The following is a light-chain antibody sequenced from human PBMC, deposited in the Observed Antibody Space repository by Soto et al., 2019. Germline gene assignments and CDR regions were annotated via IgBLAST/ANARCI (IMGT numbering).Light chain of an antibody. CDR1: QSVSSIY. CDR3: QQYGSSPWT. Sequence: IVLTQYPGTLSLSPGERATLSCRASQSVSSIYLAWYQQKPGQAPRLLIYGASSRATGIPDRFSGSGSGTDFTLTISRLEPEDFAVYYCQQYGSSPWTFGQGTKVDIK. V-gene: IGKV3-20*01. J-gene: IGKJ1*01. CDR2: GAS.